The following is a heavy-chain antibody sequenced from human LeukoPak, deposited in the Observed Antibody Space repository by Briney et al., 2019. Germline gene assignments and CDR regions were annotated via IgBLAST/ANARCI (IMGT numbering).Heavy chain of an antibody. Sequence: GGSLRLSCAASGFTFSSHWMHWVRQAPGKGLVWVSRITNDGSSTTYADSVKGRFTISRDNAKNMLYLQVNSLRAEDTAVYYCARDLSQQLVSNLGGYWGQGTLVTVSS. CDR3: ARDLSQQLVSNLGGY. V-gene: IGHV3-74*01. CDR1: GFTFSSHW. J-gene: IGHJ4*02. D-gene: IGHD6-6*01. CDR2: ITNDGSST.